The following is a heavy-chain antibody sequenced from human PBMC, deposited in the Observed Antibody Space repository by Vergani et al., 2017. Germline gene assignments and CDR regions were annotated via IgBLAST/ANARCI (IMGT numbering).Heavy chain of an antibody. CDR3: ARDQVGATRPAGHDAFDI. CDR2: IYYSGST. V-gene: IGHV4-39*06. Sequence: RLQLQESGPGLVKPSETLSLTCTVSGGSISSSSYYWGWIRQPPGKGLEWIGSIYYSGSTYYNPSLKSRVTISVDTSKNQFSLKLSSVTAADTAVYYCARDQVGATRPAGHDAFDIWGQGTMVTVSS. J-gene: IGHJ3*02. D-gene: IGHD1-26*01. CDR1: GGSISSSSYY.